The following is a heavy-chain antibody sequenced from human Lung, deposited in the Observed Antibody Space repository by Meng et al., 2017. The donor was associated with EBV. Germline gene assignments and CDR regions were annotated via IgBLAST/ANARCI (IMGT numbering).Heavy chain of an antibody. V-gene: IGHV1-18*01. D-gene: IGHD6-19*01. CDR1: GYTFTHHG. CDR2: ISCYNGDT. J-gene: IGHJ4*02. CDR3: ARDPSNTSGRYAYFDY. Sequence: QLRLMPSGAGVKKPGDSVRVSCKASGYTFTHHGISWIRQAPGQGLEWMGWISCYNGDTNYAQKFQGRVTMTTDTSTSTAYMDLRSLRSDDTAVYYCARDPSNTSGRYAYFDYWGQGTLVTVSS.